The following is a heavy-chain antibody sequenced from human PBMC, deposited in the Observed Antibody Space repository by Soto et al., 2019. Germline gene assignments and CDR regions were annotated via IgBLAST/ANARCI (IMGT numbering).Heavy chain of an antibody. D-gene: IGHD3-16*01. V-gene: IGHV4-34*01. J-gene: IGHJ4*02. CDR1: RGSFSYFH. CDR3: ARGGGNPASTNDF. CDR2: IHTSGST. Sequence: QVQLQQWGGGLLKPSETLSLTCGLHRGSFSYFHWSWIRQPPGKGLEWIGEIHTSGSTNYNPSLRSRVTMSIVTSAMQFSLTLNSVPAADTAVYYCARGGGNPASTNDFWGQGALVTVSS.